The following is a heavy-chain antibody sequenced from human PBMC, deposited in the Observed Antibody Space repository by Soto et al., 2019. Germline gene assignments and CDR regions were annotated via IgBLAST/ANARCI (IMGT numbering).Heavy chain of an antibody. CDR2: IHGNGGGT. CDR3: AKDAVAVNGVWDWFDP. V-gene: IGHV3-23*01. Sequence: EVQLLESGGGLVQPGGSLRLSCAASGFNFRHYAMSWVRQPPGKGVEWVSSIHGNGGGTYYADSVKGRFTVSRDDSKETLYLQLSRLRVDDTAVYYCAKDAVAVNGVWDWFDPWGQGTLVTVSS. CDR1: GFNFRHYA. J-gene: IGHJ5*02. D-gene: IGHD3-16*01.